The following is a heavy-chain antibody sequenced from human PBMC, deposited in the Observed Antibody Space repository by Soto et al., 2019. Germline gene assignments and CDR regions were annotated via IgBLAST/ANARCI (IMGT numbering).Heavy chain of an antibody. CDR3: ARETYQYDDSGYYDS. Sequence: LSLTCTVSGGSISSGDYYWNWIRQPPGKGLEWLGYIYYSGSTYYNPSLKSRGTISVDTSKNLFSLKLSSVTAADTAVYYCARETYQYDDSGYYDSWGQGNLVTVSS. V-gene: IGHV4-30-4*01. CDR1: GGSISSGDYY. D-gene: IGHD3-22*01. CDR2: IYYSGST. J-gene: IGHJ5*01.